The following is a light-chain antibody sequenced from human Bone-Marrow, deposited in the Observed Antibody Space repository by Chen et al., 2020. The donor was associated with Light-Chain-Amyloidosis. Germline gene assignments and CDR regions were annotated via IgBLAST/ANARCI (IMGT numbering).Light chain of an antibody. CDR3: FLSYSGTQVV. CDR1: TGAVTSGHY. Sequence: QAVVTQEPSLTVSPGGTVTLTWGSSTGAVTSGHYPYWFQQKPGQAPRTLIYETKNRQSWTPARFSGSLLGGKAALTLSGAQPEDEAEYYCFLSYSGTQVVFGGGTKLTVL. CDR2: ETK. J-gene: IGLJ3*02. V-gene: IGLV7-46*01.